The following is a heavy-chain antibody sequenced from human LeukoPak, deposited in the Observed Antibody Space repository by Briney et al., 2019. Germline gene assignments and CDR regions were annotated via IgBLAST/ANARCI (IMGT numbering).Heavy chain of an antibody. J-gene: IGHJ5*02. CDR3: ARDQDSSGWYTSGGWFDP. D-gene: IGHD6-19*01. V-gene: IGHV4-59*01. CDR2: IYYSGST. CDR1: GGSISSYY. Sequence: PSETLSLTCTVSGGSISSYYWSWIRQPPGKGLEWIGYIYYSGSTNYNPSLKSRVTISVDTPKNQFSLKLSSVTAADTAVYYCARDQDSSGWYTSGGWFDPWGQGTLVTVSS.